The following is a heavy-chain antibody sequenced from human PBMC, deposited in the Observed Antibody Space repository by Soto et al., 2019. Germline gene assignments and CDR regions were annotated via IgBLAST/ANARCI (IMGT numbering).Heavy chain of an antibody. D-gene: IGHD5-18*01. V-gene: IGHV3-43*01. CDR3: AKDHTDPNIQLWLSDAFDI. J-gene: IGHJ3*02. CDR2: ISWDGGST. Sequence: EVQLVESGGVVVQPGGSLRLSCAASGFTFDDYTMHWVRQAPGKGLEWVSLISWDGGSTYYADSVKGRFTISRDNSKNSLYLQMNSLRTEDTALYYCAKDHTDPNIQLWLSDAFDIWGQGTMVTVSS. CDR1: GFTFDDYT.